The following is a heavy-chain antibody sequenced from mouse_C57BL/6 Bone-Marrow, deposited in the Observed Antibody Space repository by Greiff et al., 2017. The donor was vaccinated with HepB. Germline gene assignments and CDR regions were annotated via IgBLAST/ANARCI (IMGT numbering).Heavy chain of an antibody. V-gene: IGHV1-82*01. CDR3: AREEEHYFDY. CDR1: GYAFSSSW. Sequence: LQESGPELVKPGASVKISCKASGYAFSSSWMNWVKQRPGKGLEWIGRIYPGDGDTNYNGKFKGKATLTADKSSSTAYMQLSSLTSEDSAVYFCAREEEHYFDYWGQGTTLTVSS. J-gene: IGHJ2*01. CDR2: IYPGDGDT.